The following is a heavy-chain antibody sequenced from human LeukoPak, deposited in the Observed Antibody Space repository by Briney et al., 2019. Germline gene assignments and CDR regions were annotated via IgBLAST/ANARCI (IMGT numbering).Heavy chain of an antibody. CDR3: ARSYYYDSSGYYKGLFDYFDY. CDR1: GGSISSSSYY. D-gene: IGHD3-22*01. CDR2: IYYSGST. J-gene: IGHJ4*02. Sequence: PSETLSLTCTVSGGSISSSSYYWGWIRQPPGKGLEWIGSIYYSGSTYYNPSLKSRVTISVDTSKNQFSLKLSSVTAADTAVYYCARSYYYDSSGYYKGLFDYFDYWGQGTLVTVSS. V-gene: IGHV4-39*01.